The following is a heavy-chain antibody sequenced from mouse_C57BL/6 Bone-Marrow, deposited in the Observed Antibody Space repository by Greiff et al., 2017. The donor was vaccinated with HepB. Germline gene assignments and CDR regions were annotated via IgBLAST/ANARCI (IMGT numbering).Heavy chain of an antibody. CDR3: ASPSNWDMTWFAY. J-gene: IGHJ3*01. CDR1: GYSITSGYY. V-gene: IGHV3-6*01. D-gene: IGHD4-1*01. CDR2: ISYDGSN. Sequence: DVKLQESGPGLVKPSQSLSLTCSVTGYSITSGYYWNWIRQFPGNKLEWMGYISYDGSNNYNPSLKNRISITRDTSKNQFFLKLNSVTTEDTATYYCASPSNWDMTWFAYWGQGTLVTVSA.